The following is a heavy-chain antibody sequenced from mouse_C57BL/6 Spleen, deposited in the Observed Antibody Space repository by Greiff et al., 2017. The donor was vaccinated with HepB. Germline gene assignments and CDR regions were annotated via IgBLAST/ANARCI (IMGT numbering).Heavy chain of an antibody. CDR2: INPNNGGT. D-gene: IGHD4-1*01. V-gene: IGHV1-26*01. CDR3: ARGKAWDWAY. Sequence: EVQLQQSGPELVKPGASVKISCKASGYTFTDYYMNWVKQSHGKSLEWIGDINPNNGGTSYNQKFKGKATLTVDKSSSTAYMELRSLTSEDSAVYYCARGKAWDWAYWGQGTLVTVSA. CDR1: GYTFTDYY. J-gene: IGHJ3*01.